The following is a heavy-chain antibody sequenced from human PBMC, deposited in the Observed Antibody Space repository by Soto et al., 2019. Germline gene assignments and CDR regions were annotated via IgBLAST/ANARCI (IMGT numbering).Heavy chain of an antibody. J-gene: IGHJ4*02. CDR1: RGTLSYNT. CDR2: VIPMVGMS. CDR3: ATNYGSGSTHFDY. Sequence: QVQLVQSGAEVKKPGSSVKVSCTASRGTLSYNTISWVRQAPGQGLEWMGRVIPMVGMSSYAQKFQGRLTITADKSTSTVYMVLNSLRPEDTAVYYCATNYGSGSTHFDYWGQGTLVTVSS. D-gene: IGHD3-10*01. V-gene: IGHV1-69*02.